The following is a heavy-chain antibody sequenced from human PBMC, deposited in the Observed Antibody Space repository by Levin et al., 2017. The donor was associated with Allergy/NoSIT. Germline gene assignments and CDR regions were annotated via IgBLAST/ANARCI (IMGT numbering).Heavy chain of an antibody. Sequence: SETLSLTCTVSGGSISSYYWSWIRQPPGKGLEWIGYIYYSGSTDYNPSLKSRVTISVDTSKNQFSLKLSSVTAADTAVYYCVRGSTWSWYFDLWGRGTLVTVSS. J-gene: IGHJ2*01. CDR2: IYYSGST. D-gene: IGHD1-1*01. CDR1: GGSISSYY. CDR3: VRGSTWSWYFDL. V-gene: IGHV4-59*01.